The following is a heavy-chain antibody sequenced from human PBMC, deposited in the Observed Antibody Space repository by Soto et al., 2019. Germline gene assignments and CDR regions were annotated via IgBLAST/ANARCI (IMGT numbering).Heavy chain of an antibody. Sequence: GASVKVSCKASGYTFTSYGISWVRQAPGQGLEWMGWISAYNGNTNYAQKLQGRVTMTTDTSTSTAYMELRSLRSDDTAVYYCARTPAGPTYSSSWNAFDIWGQGTMVTVSS. CDR1: GYTFTSYG. D-gene: IGHD6-13*01. CDR3: ARTPAGPTYSSSWNAFDI. CDR2: ISAYNGNT. J-gene: IGHJ3*02. V-gene: IGHV1-18*01.